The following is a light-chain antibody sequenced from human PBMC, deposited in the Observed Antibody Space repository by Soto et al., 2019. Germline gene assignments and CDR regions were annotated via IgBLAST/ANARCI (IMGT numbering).Light chain of an antibody. CDR3: QQYYSTPWT. CDR2: WAS. Sequence: IVMTQSPDSLAVFLGERATINCKSSQSVLYSSNNKNYLAWYQQKPGQPPKLLIYWASTRESGVPDRFSGSGSGTDFTLTINSLQAEDVAVYYCQQYYSTPWTFGQGTKVDI. V-gene: IGKV4-1*01. CDR1: QSVLYSSNNKNY. J-gene: IGKJ1*01.